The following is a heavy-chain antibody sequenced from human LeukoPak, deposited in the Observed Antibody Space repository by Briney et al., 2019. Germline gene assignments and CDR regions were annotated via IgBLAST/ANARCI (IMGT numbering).Heavy chain of an antibody. CDR3: ARDLHYYVAMDV. J-gene: IGHJ6*02. V-gene: IGHV3-23*01. CDR1: GFTFSNLA. CDR2: ISDRGGTT. Sequence: GGSLRLSCVASGFTFSNLAMGWVRQAQGKGLEWVSVISDRGGTTYYADSVKGRFAISRDNSKSMLFLPLNSLRAEDTALYYCARDLHYYVAMDVWGQGTTVTVSS.